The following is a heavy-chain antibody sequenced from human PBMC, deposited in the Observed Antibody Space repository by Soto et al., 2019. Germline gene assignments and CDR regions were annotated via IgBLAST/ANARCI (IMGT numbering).Heavy chain of an antibody. D-gene: IGHD4-17*01. CDR3: ADGEIRTPTLYAMGG. CDR1: GFTFSTYG. CDR2: ISYDGSNR. V-gene: IGHV3-30*03. J-gene: IGHJ6*02. Sequence: AGGSLRLSCAASGFTFSTYGMHWVRQAPGKGLEWVALISYDGSNRNSADSVKGRFTISRDNSKNTLYLQMNSLRVEDTAVYYCADGEIRTPTLYAMGGWGQGTRVTVSS.